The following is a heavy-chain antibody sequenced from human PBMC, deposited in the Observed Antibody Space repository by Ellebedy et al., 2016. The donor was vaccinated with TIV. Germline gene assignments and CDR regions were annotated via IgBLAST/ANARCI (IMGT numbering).Heavy chain of an antibody. CDR1: DGSIISSSYF. J-gene: IGHJ5*02. Sequence: MPSETLSLTCTVSDGSIISSSYFWDWVRQPPGKGLEWIGSVYYSGSTHSNPSLKSRLPISVDASKNPFSLKLRSVTAADPAVYYCAREEVAGEYLDPWGQGTLVTVSS. D-gene: IGHD2/OR15-2a*01. CDR3: AREEVAGEYLDP. CDR2: VYYSGST. V-gene: IGHV4-39*07.